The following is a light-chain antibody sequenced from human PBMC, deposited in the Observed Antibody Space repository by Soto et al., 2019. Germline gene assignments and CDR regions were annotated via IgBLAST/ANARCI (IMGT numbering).Light chain of an antibody. CDR1: QSVSSSY. CDR3: QQYGGLPT. J-gene: IGKJ1*01. V-gene: IGKV3-20*01. Sequence: EILLTQSPGTLSLSPGERATLSCRASQSVSSSYLAWYQQKSGQAPRLLLYGASSRATGIPDRFRGSGSGTDFTLTISRLEPEDFAVYYCQQYGGLPTFGQGTKVDIK. CDR2: GAS.